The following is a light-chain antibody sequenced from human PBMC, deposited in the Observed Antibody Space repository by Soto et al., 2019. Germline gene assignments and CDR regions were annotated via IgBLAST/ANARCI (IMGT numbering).Light chain of an antibody. V-gene: IGLV2-14*01. CDR1: SSDVGGYNF. J-gene: IGLJ1*01. Sequence: QSALTQPASVSGSPGQSITISCTGTSSDVGGYNFVSWYQQHPDKAPKLMIYDVTNRPSGVSNRFSGSKSGNTASLTISRLHAEDEADYYCSSYTSISTYVFGTGTKLTVL. CDR3: SSYTSISTYV. CDR2: DVT.